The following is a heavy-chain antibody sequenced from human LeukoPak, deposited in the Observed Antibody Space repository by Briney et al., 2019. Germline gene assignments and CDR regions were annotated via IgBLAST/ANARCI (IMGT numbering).Heavy chain of an antibody. Sequence: GGSLRLSCAASGFTLSSYAMSWVRQTPGKGLEWVSTISDNAYYADSVKGRFTISRDNAENMVYLQMNSLGAEDTAVYYCTRVRGESPRWFDPWGQGTLVTVSS. CDR1: GFTLSSYA. CDR3: TRVRGESPRWFDP. V-gene: IGHV3-23*01. D-gene: IGHD3-10*01. J-gene: IGHJ5*02. CDR2: ISDNA.